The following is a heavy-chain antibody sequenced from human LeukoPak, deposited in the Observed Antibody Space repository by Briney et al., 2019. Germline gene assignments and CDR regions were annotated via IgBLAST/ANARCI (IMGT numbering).Heavy chain of an antibody. D-gene: IGHD3-22*01. CDR3: AKDGGGYYPSYYYYMDV. CDR1: GFTFSSYG. J-gene: IGHJ6*03. Sequence: SGGTLRLSCAASGFTFSSYGMSWVRQAPGKGLEWVSAISGSGGSTYYADSVKGRFTISRDNSKNTLYLQMNSLRAEDTAVYYCAKDGGGYYPSYYYYMDVWGKGTTVTISS. CDR2: ISGSGGST. V-gene: IGHV3-23*01.